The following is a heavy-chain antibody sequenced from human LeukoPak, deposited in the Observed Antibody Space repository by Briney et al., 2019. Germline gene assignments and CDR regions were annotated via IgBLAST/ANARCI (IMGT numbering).Heavy chain of an antibody. J-gene: IGHJ4*02. CDR1: GDSISSYY. D-gene: IGHD3-10*01. V-gene: IGHV4-4*07. Sequence: SETLSLTCTVSGDSISSYYWSWIRQPAGKGLEWIGRFHITGSTTYNPSLKSRVSISVDTSRNQFSLNLRFVTAADTAVYYCASMSQPSGSFDLWGQGTLVTVSS. CDR2: FHITGST. CDR3: ASMSQPSGSFDL.